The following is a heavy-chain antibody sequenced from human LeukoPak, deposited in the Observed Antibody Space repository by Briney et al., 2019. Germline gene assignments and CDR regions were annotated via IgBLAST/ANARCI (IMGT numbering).Heavy chain of an antibody. V-gene: IGHV4-59*01. J-gene: IGHJ4*02. CDR3: ARNAAHFDY. Sequence: SETLSLTCTVSGGSINNYYWSWIRQPPGKGLEWIGYIFYSGSTNYNPSLKSRVTISVDTSKNQFSLKLSSVTAADTAVYYCARNAAHFDYWGQGTLVTASS. CDR2: IFYSGST. CDR1: GGSINNYY. D-gene: IGHD6-13*01.